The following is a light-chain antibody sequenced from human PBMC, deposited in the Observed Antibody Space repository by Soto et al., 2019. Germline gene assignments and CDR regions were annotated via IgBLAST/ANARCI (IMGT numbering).Light chain of an antibody. CDR3: QQYNNWPRT. CDR2: GAS. CDR1: QSVSSN. V-gene: IGKV3-15*01. J-gene: IGKJ1*01. Sequence: DIAMTQSPAPLSVSPGERATLSCRASQSVSSNLAWYQQKPGQAPRLLIYGASTRDTGIPARFSGSGSGTEFTLTISSLQSEDVAVYYCQQYNNWPRTFGQGTKVDIK.